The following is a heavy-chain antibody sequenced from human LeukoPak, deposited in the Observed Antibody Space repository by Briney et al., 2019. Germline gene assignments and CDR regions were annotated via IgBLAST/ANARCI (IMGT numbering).Heavy chain of an antibody. CDR1: GGSISSYY. CDR3: ARSGIVGMDKNWFDP. J-gene: IGHJ5*02. V-gene: IGHV4-59*12. Sequence: SETLSLTCTVSGGSISSYYWSWIRQPPGKGLEWIGYIYHSGSTNYNPSLKSRVTISVDTSKNQFSLKLSSVTAADTAMYYCARSGIVGMDKNWFDPWGQGTLVTASS. D-gene: IGHD2-2*03. CDR2: IYHSGST.